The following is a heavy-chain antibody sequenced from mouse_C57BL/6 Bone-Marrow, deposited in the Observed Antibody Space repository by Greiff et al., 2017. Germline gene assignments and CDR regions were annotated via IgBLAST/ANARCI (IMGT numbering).Heavy chain of an antibody. D-gene: IGHD2-4*01. CDR3: ARQGIYYDYDDTFDY. CDR2: ISSGGSYT. CDR1: GFTFSSYG. V-gene: IGHV5-6*01. J-gene: IGHJ2*01. Sequence: EVQLVESGGDLVKPGGSLKLSCAASGFTFSSYGMSWVRQTPDKRLEWVATISSGGSYTYYPDSVKGRFTISRDNAKNTLYLQMSSLTSEDTAMYYCARQGIYYDYDDTFDYGGQGTTLTVSS.